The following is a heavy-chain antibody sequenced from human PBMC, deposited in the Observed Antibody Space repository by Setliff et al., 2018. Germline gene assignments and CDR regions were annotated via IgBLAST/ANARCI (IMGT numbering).Heavy chain of an antibody. CDR1: DCSLAKCYY. D-gene: IGHD6-19*01. J-gene: IGHJ3*01. CDR3: ATVGSPVAGDDAFDV. Sequence: SKTLSLTCSFSDCSLAKCYYWGWIRQAPGKGLEWIGSVYHDGRTNYSPSLKSRLIISVDTSNNQFSLKLDSVTAADTAMYFCATVGSPVAGDDAFDVWGQGTMVTVSS. CDR2: VYHDGRT. V-gene: IGHV4-38-2*02.